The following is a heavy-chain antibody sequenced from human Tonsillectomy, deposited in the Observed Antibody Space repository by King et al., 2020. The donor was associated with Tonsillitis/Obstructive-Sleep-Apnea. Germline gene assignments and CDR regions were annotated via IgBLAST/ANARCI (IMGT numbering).Heavy chain of an antibody. J-gene: IGHJ5*02. D-gene: IGHD2-2*01. CDR1: GYSFTSYW. CDR2: IDPSDSYT. Sequence: VQLVESGAEVKKPGESLRISCKGSGYSFTSYWISWVRQMPGKGLEWMARIDPSDSYTNYSPSFQGHVTISADKSISTAYLRWSSLKASDTDMYYCAGSDCSSTSCYQGGWFDPWGQGTLVTVSS. V-gene: IGHV5-10-1*03. CDR3: AGSDCSSTSCYQGGWFDP.